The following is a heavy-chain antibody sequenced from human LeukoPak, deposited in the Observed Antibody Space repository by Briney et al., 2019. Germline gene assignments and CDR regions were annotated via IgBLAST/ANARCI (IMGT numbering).Heavy chain of an antibody. D-gene: IGHD5-12*01. CDR1: GYTFTDYY. CDR3: ARGGYSGYGFDAFDI. J-gene: IGHJ3*02. Sequence: ASVKVSCKASGYTFTDYYMHWVRQAPGQGLEWMGWMNPNSGNTGYAQKFQGRVTMTRNTSISTAYMELSSLRSEDTAVYYCARGGYSGYGFDAFDIWGQGTMVTVSS. CDR2: MNPNSGNT. V-gene: IGHV1-8*02.